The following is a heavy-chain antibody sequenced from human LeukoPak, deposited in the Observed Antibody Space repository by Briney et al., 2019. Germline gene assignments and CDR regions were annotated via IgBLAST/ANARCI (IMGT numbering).Heavy chain of an antibody. CDR2: INPNSGGT. D-gene: IGHD1-14*01. V-gene: IGHV1-2*02. CDR1: GYTFTGYY. Sequence: GASVKVSCKASGYTFTGYYMHWVRQAPGQGLEWMGWINPNSGGTNYAQKFQGRVTMTRNTSISTAYMELSSLRSEDTAVYYCARGQTGDMDVWGKGTTVTISS. J-gene: IGHJ6*03. CDR3: ARGQTGDMDV.